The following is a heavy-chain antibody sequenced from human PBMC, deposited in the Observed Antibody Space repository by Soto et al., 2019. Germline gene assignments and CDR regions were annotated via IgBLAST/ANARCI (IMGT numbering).Heavy chain of an antibody. V-gene: IGHV3-13*04. D-gene: IGHD5-12*01. J-gene: IGHJ4*02. CDR3: ARVGSLRFFDY. CDR1: GFTFSSYA. Sequence: EVQLVESGGGLVQPGGSLRLSCAASGFTFSSYAMHWVRQATGKGLEWVSAIGTAGDTYYPGSVKGRFTISRENAKNSLYLQMNSLRAGDTAVYYCARVGSLRFFDYWGQGTLVTVSS. CDR2: IGTAGDT.